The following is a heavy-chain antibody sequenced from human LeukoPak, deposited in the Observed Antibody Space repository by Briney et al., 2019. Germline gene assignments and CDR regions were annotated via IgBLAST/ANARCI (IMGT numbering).Heavy chain of an antibody. CDR1: GFTFSSYA. CDR3: AKGGGSSRGGGVMDRFDY. CDR2: ISGSGGST. Sequence: GGSLRLSCAASGFTFSSYAMSWVRQAPGKGLEWVSAISGSGGSTYYADSVKGRFTISRDNPKNTLYLQMNSLRAEDTAVYYCAKGGGSSRGGGVMDRFDYGGQGALVAVSS. J-gene: IGHJ4*02. D-gene: IGHD3-16*01. V-gene: IGHV3-23*01.